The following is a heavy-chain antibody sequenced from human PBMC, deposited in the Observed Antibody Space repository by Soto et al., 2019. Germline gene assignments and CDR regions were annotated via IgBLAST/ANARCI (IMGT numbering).Heavy chain of an antibody. V-gene: IGHV1-18*01. J-gene: IGHJ5*02. CDR1: GYTFTSYG. CDR3: VRDASSGYRGWWDP. D-gene: IGHD5-18*01. Sequence: QVQLVQSGAEVKKPGASVKVSCKASGYTFTSYGISWVRQAPGQGREWMGLISPYTGDTIYAQKFQGRVIVTTDTATSTAYMELRSLRSDDTAVYYCVRDASSGYRGWWDPWGQGSLVTVSS. CDR2: ISPYTGDT.